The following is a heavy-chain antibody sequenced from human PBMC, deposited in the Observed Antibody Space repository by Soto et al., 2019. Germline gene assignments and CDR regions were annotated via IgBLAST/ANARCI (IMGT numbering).Heavy chain of an antibody. Sequence: QVQLVQSGAEVKKPGSSVKVSCKTSGGTFSSYAISWVRQAPGQGLEWMGGIIPIFDTANYAQKFQGRVTITADESTSTAYMELSSLRSADTAVYYCARHDCISTSCYYYYYYSMDVWVQGTTVTVSS. CDR2: IIPIFDTA. V-gene: IGHV1-69*12. D-gene: IGHD2-2*01. J-gene: IGHJ6*02. CDR1: GGTFSSYA. CDR3: ARHDCISTSCYYYYYYSMDV.